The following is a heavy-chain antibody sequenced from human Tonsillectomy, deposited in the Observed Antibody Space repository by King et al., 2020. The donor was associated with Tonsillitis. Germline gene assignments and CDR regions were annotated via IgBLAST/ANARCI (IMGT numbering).Heavy chain of an antibody. CDR1: GGSISSYY. D-gene: IGHD6-13*01. Sequence: QLQESGPGLVQPSEPLSLTCTVSGGSISSYYWSWIRQPPGKGLECIGYIHKSGSTNYNPSLQSRVTISVDTSKNKFSLKLNSVTAADTAVYYCAGSYSGSWYDYWGQGTLVTVSS. CDR2: IHKSGST. V-gene: IGHV4-59*01. CDR3: AGSYSGSWYDY. J-gene: IGHJ4*02.